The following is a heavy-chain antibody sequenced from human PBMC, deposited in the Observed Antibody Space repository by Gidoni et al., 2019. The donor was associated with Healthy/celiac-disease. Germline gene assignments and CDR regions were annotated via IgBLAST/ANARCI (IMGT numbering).Heavy chain of an antibody. D-gene: IGHD3-22*01. J-gene: IGHJ4*02. CDR2: ISGSGGST. CDR3: AKITSSGYVLYYFDY. Sequence: EVQLFESGGGLVQPGGSLRLSCPASGLTFSSYPMSWVRQAPGKGLGWVSAISGSGGSTYYADSVKGRFTISRDNSKNTLYLQMNSLRAEDTAVYYCAKITSSGYVLYYFDYWGQGTLVTVSS. V-gene: IGHV3-23*01. CDR1: GLTFSSYP.